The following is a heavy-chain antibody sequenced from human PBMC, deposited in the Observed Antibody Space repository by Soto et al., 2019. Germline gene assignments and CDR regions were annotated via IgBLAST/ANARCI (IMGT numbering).Heavy chain of an antibody. CDR3: ARVGTVTEDYFDY. V-gene: IGHV1-69*13. CDR2: IIPIFGTA. Sequence: SVKVSCKASGGTFSSYAISWVRQAPGQGLEWMGGIIPIFGTANYAQKFQGGVTITADESTSTAYMELSSLRSEDTAVYYCARVGTVTEDYFDYWGEGTLVTVSS. D-gene: IGHD4-17*01. J-gene: IGHJ4*02. CDR1: GGTFSSYA.